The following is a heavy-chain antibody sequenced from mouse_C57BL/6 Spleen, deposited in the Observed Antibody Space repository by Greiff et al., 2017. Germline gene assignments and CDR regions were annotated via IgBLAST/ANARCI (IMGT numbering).Heavy chain of an antibody. CDR1: GYTFTSYG. V-gene: IGHV1-81*01. Sequence: VQLQQSGAELARPGASVKLSCKASGYTFTSYGISWVKQRTGQGLEWIGEIYPRSGNTYYNEKFKGKATLTADKSSSTAYMELRSLTSEDSAVYFCARERIYDYDECYAMDYWGQGTSVTVSS. J-gene: IGHJ4*01. D-gene: IGHD2-4*01. CDR3: ARERIYDYDECYAMDY. CDR2: IYPRSGNT.